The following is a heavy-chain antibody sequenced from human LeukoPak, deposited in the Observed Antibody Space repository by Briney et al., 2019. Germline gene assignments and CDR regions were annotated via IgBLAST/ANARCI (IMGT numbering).Heavy chain of an antibody. CDR3: ARDYYDSSGYQSSNWFDP. CDR2: IYYSGST. Sequence: SETLSLTCSVSGDSISSSSYYWGWIRQPPGKGLEWIGSIYYSGSTYYNPSLKSRVTISVDTSKNQFSLKLSSVTAADTAVYYCARDYYDSSGYQSSNWFDPWGQGTLVTVSS. D-gene: IGHD3-22*01. J-gene: IGHJ5*02. CDR1: GDSISSSSYY. V-gene: IGHV4-39*07.